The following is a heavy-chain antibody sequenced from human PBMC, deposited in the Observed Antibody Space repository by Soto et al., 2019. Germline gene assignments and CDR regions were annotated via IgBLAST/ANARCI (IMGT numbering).Heavy chain of an antibody. CDR3: ARLGAYYQAMDS. D-gene: IGHD3-22*01. J-gene: IGHJ1*01. CDR1: GGSISSGGYS. Sequence: PSETLSLTCAVSGGSISSGGYSWSWIRQPPGKGLEWIGYIYHSGSTYYNPSLKSRVSISLDTSKNEVSLKLTSVTAADTAVYSCARLGAYYQAMDSWGQGTLVTVSS. V-gene: IGHV4-30-2*01. CDR2: IYHSGST.